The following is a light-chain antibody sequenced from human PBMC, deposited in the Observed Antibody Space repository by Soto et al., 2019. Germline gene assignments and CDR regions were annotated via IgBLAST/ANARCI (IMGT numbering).Light chain of an antibody. CDR2: DAS. V-gene: IGKV3D-20*02. J-gene: IGKJ5*01. CDR3: QQRSNWPIT. CDR1: QSVRGNL. Sequence: EILLTQSPATLSVYPGERVTLSCGASQSVRGNLVAWYQQKPGLAPRLLIFDASTRATGIPDRFSGSGSGTDFSLTISSLEPEDFAVYYCQQRSNWPITFGQGTRLEIK.